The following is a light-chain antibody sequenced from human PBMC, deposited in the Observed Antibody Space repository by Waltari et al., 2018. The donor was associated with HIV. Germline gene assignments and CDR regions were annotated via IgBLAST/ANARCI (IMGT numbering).Light chain of an antibody. CDR1: SSNIGNDH. Sequence: QSVLTQPPSASGTPGQTVTIPCSGSSSNIGNDHVYWYQQLPGMTPKLLTYKNYQRPSGVPDRFAGSKSGTSASLAISGLRSEDEADYYCVGWDGSLSGYVFGAGTKVTVL. CDR3: VGWDGSLSGYV. J-gene: IGLJ1*01. CDR2: KNY. V-gene: IGLV1-47*01.